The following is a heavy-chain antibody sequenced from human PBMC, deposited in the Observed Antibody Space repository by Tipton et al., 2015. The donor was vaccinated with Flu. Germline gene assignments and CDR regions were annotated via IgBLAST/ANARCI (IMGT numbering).Heavy chain of an antibody. CDR1: GGTFSSYS. D-gene: IGHD2-2*01. CDR2: INPNSGGT. J-gene: IGHJ6*02. CDR3: ARGLQTSNYGMDV. Sequence: QLVQSGPEVKKPGSSVKVSCKASGGTFSSYSINWVRQVPGQGLQWMGWINPNSGGTNYAQKFQGWVTMTRDTSISTAYMELSRLRSDDTAVYYCARGLQTSNYGMDVWGQGTTVTVSS. V-gene: IGHV1-2*04.